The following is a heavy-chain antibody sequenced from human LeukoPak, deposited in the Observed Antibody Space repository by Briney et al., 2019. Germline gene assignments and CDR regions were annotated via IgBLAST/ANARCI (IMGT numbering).Heavy chain of an antibody. D-gene: IGHD2-15*01. CDR2: ANRNT. CDR3: ARVQHCSGGSCYGNWFDS. V-gene: IGHV1-3*01. Sequence: ANRNTKYSQKFQGRVTITRDTSASTAYMELSSLRSEDTAVYYCARVQHCSGGSCYGNWFDSWGQGTLVTVSS. J-gene: IGHJ5*01.